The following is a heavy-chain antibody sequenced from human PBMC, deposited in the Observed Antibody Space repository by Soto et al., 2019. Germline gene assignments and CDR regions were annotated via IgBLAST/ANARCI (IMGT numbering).Heavy chain of an antibody. Sequence: QVQLVESGGGVVQPGRSLRLSCAVSGFTFSDYGMHWVRQAPGKGLEWVAVMSYAGTYKYYADSVRGRLTISRDLSGHTVFLQTNRLRLEHTAVYFCEKGMYPPTVLDSSTPLVDYWGQGTLVTVSS. CDR3: EKGMYPPTVLDSSTPLVDY. V-gene: IGHV3-30*18. CDR1: GFTFSDYG. CDR2: MSYAGTYK. D-gene: IGHD6-13*01. J-gene: IGHJ4*02.